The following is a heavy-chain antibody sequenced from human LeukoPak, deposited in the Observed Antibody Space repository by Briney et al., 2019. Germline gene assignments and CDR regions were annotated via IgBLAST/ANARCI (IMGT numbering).Heavy chain of an antibody. D-gene: IGHD2-2*01. V-gene: IGHV1-69*13. CDR2: IIPIFGTA. Sequence: SVKVSCKASGGTFSSYAISWVRQAPGQGLEWMGGIIPIFGTANYAQKFQGRVTITADESTSTAYMELSSLRSEDTAVYYCARKPLVVPAAKSPPDYYYMDVWGKGTTVTVSS. CDR3: ARKPLVVPAAKSPPDYYYMDV. J-gene: IGHJ6*03. CDR1: GGTFSSYA.